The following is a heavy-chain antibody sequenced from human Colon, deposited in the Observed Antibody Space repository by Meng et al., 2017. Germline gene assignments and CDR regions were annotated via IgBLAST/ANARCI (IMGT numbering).Heavy chain of an antibody. V-gene: IGHV4-4*02. CDR1: GDFITSSDW. CDR2: IHHGGIT. D-gene: IGHD2-21*01. J-gene: IGHJ4*02. CDR3: ARRDAVIKGVDC. Sequence: QVQLHESGPGLVKPSGTLSLTCSVSGDFITSSDWWTWVRQSPGKGLEWIGKIHHGGITDYSPSLKSRVTISVDTSKNQFSLKLSSVTAADTAVYYCARRDAVIKGVDCWGQGTLVTVSS.